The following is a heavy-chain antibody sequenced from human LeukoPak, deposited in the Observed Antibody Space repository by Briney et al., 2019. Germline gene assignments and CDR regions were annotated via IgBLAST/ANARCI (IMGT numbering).Heavy chain of an antibody. D-gene: IGHD6-13*01. J-gene: IGHJ4*02. CDR3: ARRARATAGGDYFEY. CDR1: SGSISNYY. V-gene: IGHV4-59*08. Sequence: SETLSLTCTVSSGSISNYYWTWIRQPPGKGLEWIGYIYYSGNTNYNPSLKSRVTMSVDTSKNQFSLKLSSVTAADTAVYYCARRARATAGGDYFEYWGQGTLVTVSS. CDR2: IYYSGNT.